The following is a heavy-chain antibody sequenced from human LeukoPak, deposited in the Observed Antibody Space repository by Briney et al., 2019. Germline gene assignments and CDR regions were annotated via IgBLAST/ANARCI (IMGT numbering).Heavy chain of an antibody. CDR3: ARALAYYYDSSGYYPMYYFDY. V-gene: IGHV4-4*07. CDR1: GGSISSYY. Sequence: SETLSLTCTVSGGSISSYYWSWIRQPPGKGLEWIGRIYTSGCTNYNPSLKSRVTMSVDTSKNQFSLKLSSVTAADTAVYYCARALAYYYDSSGYYPMYYFDYWGQGTLVTVSS. J-gene: IGHJ4*02. CDR2: IYTSGCT. D-gene: IGHD3-22*01.